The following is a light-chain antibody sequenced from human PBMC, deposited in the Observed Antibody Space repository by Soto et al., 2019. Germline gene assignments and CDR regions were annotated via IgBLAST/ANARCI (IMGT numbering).Light chain of an antibody. CDR3: QQYGSSPFT. CDR2: GAS. CDR1: QSVNSNY. V-gene: IGKV3-20*01. J-gene: IGKJ5*01. Sequence: EIVLTQSPGTLSFSPGERTTLSCRASQSVNSNYLAWFQQKPGQAPRLLIYGASSRATGTPDRFSGSGSGTDFTLTISRLEPEDFAVYYCQQYGSSPFTFGQGTRLE.